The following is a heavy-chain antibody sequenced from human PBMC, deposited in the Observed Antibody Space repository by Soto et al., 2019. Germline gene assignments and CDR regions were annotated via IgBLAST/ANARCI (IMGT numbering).Heavy chain of an antibody. CDR1: GGSCSGYY. Sequence: SDTVSRTCAVYGGSCSGYYWSWIRQPPGKGLEWIGEINHSGSTNYNPSLKSRVTISVDTSKNQFSLKLSSVTAADTAVYYCARYAARDVVVVAATRNWFDPWGQGTLVTVSS. D-gene: IGHD2-15*01. CDR2: INHSGST. J-gene: IGHJ5*02. V-gene: IGHV4-34*01. CDR3: ARYAARDVVVVAATRNWFDP.